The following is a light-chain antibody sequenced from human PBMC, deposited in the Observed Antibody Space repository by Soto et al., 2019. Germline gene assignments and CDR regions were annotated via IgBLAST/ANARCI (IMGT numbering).Light chain of an antibody. J-gene: IGKJ4*01. CDR1: QKINSY. Sequence: DIQMTQSPSSLSASVGDRVTITCRASQKINSYLNWYQQKPGKTTRLLIYSASNLQTGVPSGFSGSGSGKVFIFPFSSLKTEDFATYYCQQTKSFPLTFGGGTKV. CDR3: QQTKSFPLT. V-gene: IGKV1-39*01. CDR2: SAS.